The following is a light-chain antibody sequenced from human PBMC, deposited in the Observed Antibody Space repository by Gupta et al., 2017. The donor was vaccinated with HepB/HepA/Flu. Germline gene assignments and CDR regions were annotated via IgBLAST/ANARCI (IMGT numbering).Light chain of an antibody. CDR1: SSDVGGYNH. J-gene: IGLJ1*01. Sequence: QSALTQPRSVSGSPGEYVAISCTGTSSDVGGYNHVSWYQQYPGKAPKLMLYDVSKRPSGVPDRFSGSKSGNTASLTISGLQAEDEADYYCCSYVSRNSFVFGTGTKVTAL. V-gene: IGLV2-11*01. CDR2: DVS. CDR3: CSYVSRNSFV.